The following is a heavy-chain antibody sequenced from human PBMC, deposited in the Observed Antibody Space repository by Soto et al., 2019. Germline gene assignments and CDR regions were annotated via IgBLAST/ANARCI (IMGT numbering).Heavy chain of an antibody. CDR3: ARGYCTTTICDPWFDP. Sequence: PGESLKICCPVVGYSFTSYWIGWVRQMPGKGLEWMGIIYPGDSDTRYSPSFQGQVTISADKSITTAYLQWSSLKASDAAMYYCARGYCTTTICDPWFDPWGQGTLVTVSS. V-gene: IGHV5-51*01. CDR2: IYPGDSDT. J-gene: IGHJ5*02. D-gene: IGHD2-2*01. CDR1: GYSFTSYW.